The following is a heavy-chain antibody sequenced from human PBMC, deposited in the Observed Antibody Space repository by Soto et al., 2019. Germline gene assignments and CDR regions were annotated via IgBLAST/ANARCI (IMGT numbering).Heavy chain of an antibody. V-gene: IGHV3-33*01. J-gene: IGHJ6*02. D-gene: IGHD2-8*02. CDR2: IWYDGSIK. Sequence: GGSLRLSCEASGFTFSTYGMHWVRQIPGKGLQWVAIIWYDGSIKYYADSVKGRLTISRDNSKNTLFLQMNSLRDEDTAVYYCARIDCTGNNCNPYYHYGMDVWGQGTTVTVS. CDR3: ARIDCTGNNCNPYYHYGMDV. CDR1: GFTFSTYG.